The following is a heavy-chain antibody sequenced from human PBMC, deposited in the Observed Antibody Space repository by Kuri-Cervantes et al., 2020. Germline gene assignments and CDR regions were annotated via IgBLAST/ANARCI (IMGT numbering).Heavy chain of an antibody. Sequence: LSLTCAASGFTFSSYSMNWVRQAPGKGLEWVSSISSSSSYKYYADSVKGRFTISRDSAKNSLYLQMNSLRLEGTALYYCAKGKSYGLDAYFDYWGQGTLVTVSS. D-gene: IGHD5-18*01. CDR3: AKGKSYGLDAYFDY. J-gene: IGHJ4*02. V-gene: IGHV3-21*04. CDR1: GFTFSSYS. CDR2: ISSSSSYK.